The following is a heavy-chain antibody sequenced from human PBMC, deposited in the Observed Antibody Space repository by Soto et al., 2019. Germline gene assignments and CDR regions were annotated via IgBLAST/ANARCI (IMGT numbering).Heavy chain of an antibody. CDR2: VTSSGTFL. Sequence: AGTLRLSCAASGFTFSSYSMNWVRQAPGKGLGWVSSVTSSGTFLHYADSLKGRFTISRDNARNSLYLQMHSLRAEDTAVYYCARETASGTTNLDYWGQGTLVTVS. J-gene: IGHJ4*02. V-gene: IGHV3-21*01. CDR1: GFTFSSYS. CDR3: ARETASGTTNLDY. D-gene: IGHD1-7*01.